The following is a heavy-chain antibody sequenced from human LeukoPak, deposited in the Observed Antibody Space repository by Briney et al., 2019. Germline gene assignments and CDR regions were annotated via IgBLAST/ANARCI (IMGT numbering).Heavy chain of an antibody. Sequence: PSETLSLTCAVYGGSFSGYYWSWIRQPPGKGLEWIGEINHSGSTNYNPSLKSRVTISVDTSKNQFSLKLSSVAAADTAVYYCARVNINNWHSCDYWGQGTLVTVSS. D-gene: IGHD1-1*01. CDR3: ARVNINNWHSCDY. V-gene: IGHV4-34*01. J-gene: IGHJ4*02. CDR1: GGSFSGYY. CDR2: INHSGST.